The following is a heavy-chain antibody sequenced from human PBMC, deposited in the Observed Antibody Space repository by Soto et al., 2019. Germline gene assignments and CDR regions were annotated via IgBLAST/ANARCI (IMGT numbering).Heavy chain of an antibody. CDR3: ARLVWYVSVGYYYLWDS. D-gene: IGHD3-22*01. CDR1: DGSMNSDSSY. J-gene: IGHJ4*02. CDR2: INHSGST. Sequence: SETLSLTCRVSDGSMNSDSSYWGWIRQPPGKGLEWIGVINHSGSTYHNLSLKGRVTMSVDASRNQFSLKLTSMTAADTAVYYCARLVWYVSVGYYYLWDSWGQGTLVTVSS. V-gene: IGHV4-39*01.